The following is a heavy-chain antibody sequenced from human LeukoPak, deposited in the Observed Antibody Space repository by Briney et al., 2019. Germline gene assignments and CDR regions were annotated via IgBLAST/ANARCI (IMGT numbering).Heavy chain of an antibody. CDR1: GVTFSSYS. CDR2: ISFRSSYI. Sequence: GGALRTSFLTFGVTFSSYSMNWGRQTPREGVEGVSSISFRSSYIYYADSLKGRFTISRDNAKNSLYLQMNSLRAEDTAVYYCARDLYDGAAGYFDSWGQGTLVTVSS. CDR3: ARDLYDGAAGYFDS. D-gene: IGHD2-8*01. J-gene: IGHJ4*02. V-gene: IGHV3-21*01.